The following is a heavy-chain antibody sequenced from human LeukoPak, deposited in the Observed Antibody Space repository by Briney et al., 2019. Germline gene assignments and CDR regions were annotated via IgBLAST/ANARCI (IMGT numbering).Heavy chain of an antibody. CDR3: ARDISSPLWFGPTMVNWLDP. CDR1: GYTFTSYG. V-gene: IGHV1-18*01. Sequence: ASVKVSCKASGYTFTSYGISWVRQAPGQGLEWMGWISAYNGNTNYAQKLQGRVTMTTDTSTSTAYMELRSLRSDDTAVYYCARDISSPLWFGPTMVNWLDPWGQGTLVTVSS. J-gene: IGHJ5*02. CDR2: ISAYNGNT. D-gene: IGHD3-10*01.